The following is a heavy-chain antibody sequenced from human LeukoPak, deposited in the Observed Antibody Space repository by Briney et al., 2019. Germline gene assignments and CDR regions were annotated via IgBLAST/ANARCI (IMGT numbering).Heavy chain of an antibody. V-gene: IGHV4-30-4*01. J-gene: IGHJ6*04. CDR1: GGSISSGDYY. CDR2: IYYSGST. CDR3: ARDKPGLGMDV. Sequence: PSETLSLTCTVSGGSISSGDYYWSWIRQPPGTGLEWIGYIYYSGSTYYNPSLKSRVTISVDTSKDQFSLKLSSVTAADTAVYYCARDKPGLGMDVWGKGTTVTVSS.